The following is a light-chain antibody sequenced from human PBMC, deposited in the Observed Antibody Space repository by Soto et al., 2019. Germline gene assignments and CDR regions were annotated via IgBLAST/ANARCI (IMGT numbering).Light chain of an antibody. Sequence: HSVLTQPPSASGTPGQRVTISCSGSSSNIGSNTVNWYQQLPGTAPKLLIYNNNQRPSGVPDRFSGSKSGTSASLAISGLQSEDEADYYCAAWDDSLNGLVFGTGTQLTVL. V-gene: IGLV1-44*01. CDR3: AAWDDSLNGLV. CDR1: SSNIGSNT. CDR2: NNN. J-gene: IGLJ7*01.